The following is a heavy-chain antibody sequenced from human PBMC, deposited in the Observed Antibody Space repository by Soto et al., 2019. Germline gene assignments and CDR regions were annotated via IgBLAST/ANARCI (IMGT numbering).Heavy chain of an antibody. CDR3: AKTNYYDSSGYYPADY. D-gene: IGHD3-22*01. CDR2: ISGSGGST. V-gene: IGHV3-23*01. J-gene: IGHJ4*02. Sequence: PGGSLRLSCAASGFTFSSYAMSWVRQAPGKGLEWVSAISGSGGSTYYADSVKGRFTISRDNSKNTLYLQMNSLRAEDTAVYYCAKTNYYDSSGYYPADYWGQGTLVTVSS. CDR1: GFTFSSYA.